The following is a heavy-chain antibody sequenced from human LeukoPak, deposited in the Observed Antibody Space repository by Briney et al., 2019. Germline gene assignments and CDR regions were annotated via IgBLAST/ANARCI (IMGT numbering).Heavy chain of an antibody. CDR1: GYTFASYG. Sequence: ASVKVSCKASGYTFASYGISWVRQALGQGLEWMGWISAYNGNTNYAQKFQGRVTMTTDTSTSTAYMEVRSLRSDDTAVYYCARDAVHGSNVYIWFDLWGQGTLVTVSS. CDR3: ARDAVHGSNVYIWFDL. CDR2: ISAYNGNT. V-gene: IGHV1-18*01. J-gene: IGHJ5*02. D-gene: IGHD1-26*01.